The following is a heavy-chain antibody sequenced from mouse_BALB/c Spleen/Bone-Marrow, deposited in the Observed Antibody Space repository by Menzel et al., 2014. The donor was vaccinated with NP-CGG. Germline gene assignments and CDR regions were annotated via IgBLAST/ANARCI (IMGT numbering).Heavy chain of an antibody. CDR3: ARDYDYDAWFAY. CDR1: GYTFTSYY. J-gene: IGHJ3*01. V-gene: IGHV1S56*01. D-gene: IGHD2-4*01. Sequence: QVQLLQSGPELVKPGASVRTSCKASGYTFTSYYIHWVKQRPGQGLEWIGWIYPGNVNTKYNEKFKGKATLTADKSSSTAYMQLSSLTSEDSAVYFCARDYDYDAWFAYWGQGTLVTVSA. CDR2: IYPGNVNT.